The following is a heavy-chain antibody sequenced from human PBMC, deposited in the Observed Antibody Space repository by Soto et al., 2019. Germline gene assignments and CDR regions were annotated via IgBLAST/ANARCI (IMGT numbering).Heavy chain of an antibody. CDR1: GGSISSYD. CDR3: ARQNYDYVRGSYRCTVPRPFDY. D-gene: IGHD3-16*02. V-gene: IGHV4-59*08. Sequence: PSETLSLTCTVSGGSISSYDWSWIRQPPGKGLEWIGYIYYSGSTNYNPSLKSRVAISVDTSKNQFSLKLSSVTAADTAVYYCARQNYDYVRGSYRCTVPRPFDYWGQGTLVTVSS. J-gene: IGHJ4*02. CDR2: IYYSGST.